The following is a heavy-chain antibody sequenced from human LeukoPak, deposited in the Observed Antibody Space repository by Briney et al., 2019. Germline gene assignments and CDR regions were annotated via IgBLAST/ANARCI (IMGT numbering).Heavy chain of an antibody. D-gene: IGHD6-19*01. CDR1: GFTFSSYA. V-gene: IGHV3-23*01. J-gene: IGHJ4*02. CDR2: ISGSGGST. CDR3: AGTYSSGWNFDY. Sequence: GGSLRLSCAASGFTFSSYAMSWVRQAPGKGLEWVSAISGSGGSTYYADSVKGRFTISRGNSKNTLYLQMNSLRAEDTAVYYCAGTYSSGWNFDYWGQGTLVTVSS.